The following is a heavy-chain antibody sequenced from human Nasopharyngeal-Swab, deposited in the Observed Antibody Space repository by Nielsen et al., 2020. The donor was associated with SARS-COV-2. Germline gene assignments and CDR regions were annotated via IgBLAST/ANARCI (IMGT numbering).Heavy chain of an antibody. Sequence: GRQAPGQRLEWMGWSNAGNGNTKYSQKFQGRVTITRDTSASTAYMELSSLSSEDTAVYYCARALYSSSSNSVGYWGQGTLVTVSS. CDR2: SNAGNGNT. D-gene: IGHD6-6*01. CDR3: ARALYSSSSNSVGY. J-gene: IGHJ4*02. V-gene: IGHV1-3*01.